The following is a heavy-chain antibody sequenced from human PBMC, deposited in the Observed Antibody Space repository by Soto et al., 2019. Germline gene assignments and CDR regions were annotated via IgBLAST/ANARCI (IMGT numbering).Heavy chain of an antibody. CDR2: IYWDDDK. D-gene: IGHD2-2*01. V-gene: IGHV2-5*02. J-gene: IGHJ5*01. CDR1: GFSLSTSGVG. CDR3: AHTEGVLVPAASWFDS. Sequence: ASGPTLVNPTQTLTLTCTFSGFSLSTSGVGVGWIRQPPGKALEWLALIYWDDDKRYSPSLKSRLTITKDTSKNQVVLTMTNMDPVDTATYYCAHTEGVLVPAASWFDSWGQGTLVTVSS.